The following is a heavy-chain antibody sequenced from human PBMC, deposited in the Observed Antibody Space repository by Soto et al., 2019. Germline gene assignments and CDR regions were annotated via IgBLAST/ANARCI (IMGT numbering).Heavy chain of an antibody. CDR3: VRDRDFWSGYYFYYYGMDV. J-gene: IGHJ6*02. V-gene: IGHV3-30-3*01. D-gene: IGHD3-3*01. CDR2: ISYDGSNK. CDR1: GFTFSSYA. Sequence: GGSLRLSCAASGFTFSSYAMHWVRQAPGKGLEWVAVISYDGSNKYYADSVKGRFTISRDNSKNTLYLQMNSLRAEDTAVYYCVRDRDFWSGYYFYYYGMDVWGQGTTVTVSS.